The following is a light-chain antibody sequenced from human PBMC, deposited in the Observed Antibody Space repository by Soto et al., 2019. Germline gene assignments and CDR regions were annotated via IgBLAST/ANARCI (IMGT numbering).Light chain of an antibody. Sequence: IQLTQSPSSLSASVGDRVTITCRASQDIAIYLAWYQQKPGEAPKLLIYAASTLYGGVPSRFSGSGSGTDFALTITSLQAEDFATYYCQQRNSYPITFGQGTRLENK. V-gene: IGKV1-9*01. CDR3: QQRNSYPIT. CDR1: QDIAIY. CDR2: AAS. J-gene: IGKJ5*01.